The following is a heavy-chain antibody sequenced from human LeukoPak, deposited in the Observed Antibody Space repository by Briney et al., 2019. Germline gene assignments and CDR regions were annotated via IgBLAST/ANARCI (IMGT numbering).Heavy chain of an antibody. CDR2: IKQDGSEE. CDR3: ATARGGSGWVFGY. D-gene: IGHD6-19*01. J-gene: IGHJ4*02. V-gene: IGHV3-7*01. Sequence: GGSLRLSCAASGFTFSGYWMTWVRQAPGKGLEWVANIKQDGSEEYYVDSVKGRFTISRDNAKNSLYLQMNSLRADDTAVYYCATARGGSGWVFGYWGQGTLVTVSS. CDR1: GFTFSGYW.